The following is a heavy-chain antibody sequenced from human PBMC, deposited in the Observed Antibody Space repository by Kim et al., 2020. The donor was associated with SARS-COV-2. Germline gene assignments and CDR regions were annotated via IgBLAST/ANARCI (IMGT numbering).Heavy chain of an antibody. V-gene: IGHV4-39*01. CDR2: IYYSGST. Sequence: SETLSLTCTVSGGSISSSSYYWGWIRQPPGKGLEWIGSIYYSGSTYYNPSLKSRVTISVDTSKNQFSLKLSSVTAADTAVYYCARLLYDFWSGYYPYYFDYWGQGTLVTVSS. D-gene: IGHD3-3*01. J-gene: IGHJ4*02. CDR1: GGSISSSSYY. CDR3: ARLLYDFWSGYYPYYFDY.